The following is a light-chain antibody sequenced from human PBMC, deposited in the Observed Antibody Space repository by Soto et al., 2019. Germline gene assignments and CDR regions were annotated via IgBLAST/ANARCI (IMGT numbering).Light chain of an antibody. V-gene: IGKV1-9*01. Sequence: DIQMTQSPSSLSASVGDRVTITCRASQDISTYFAWYQQKPGKAPKLLIYAASTLQSGVPSRFSGSGSGTDFTLTISSLQPEDFAAYYCQQLNSYPWTFGQGTNVEIK. CDR3: QQLNSYPWT. J-gene: IGKJ1*01. CDR1: QDISTY. CDR2: AAS.